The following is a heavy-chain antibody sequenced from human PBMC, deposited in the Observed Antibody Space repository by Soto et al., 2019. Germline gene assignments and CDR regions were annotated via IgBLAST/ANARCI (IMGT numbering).Heavy chain of an antibody. J-gene: IGHJ6*02. V-gene: IGHV5-51*01. CDR2: IYPADSET. CDR3: AGHRTTSKWAGMDV. CDR1: GYTFTNYR. Sequence: PGESRKISCKASGYTFTNYRIGWVRQMPGKGLEWMGLIYPADSETTYSPSFQGQVSMSADRSIRSAFLQWSSLKASDTAIYYCAGHRTTSKWAGMDVWGQGTTVTVSS. D-gene: IGHD2-2*01.